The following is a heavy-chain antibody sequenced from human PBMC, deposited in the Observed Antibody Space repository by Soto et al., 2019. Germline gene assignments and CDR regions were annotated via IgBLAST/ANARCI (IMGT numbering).Heavy chain of an antibody. V-gene: IGHV3-66*01. CDR2: IYSGGST. Sequence: GGSLRLSCAASGFTVSSNYMSWVRQAPGKGLEWVSVIYSGGSTYYADSVKGRFTISRDNSKNTLYLQMNSLRAEDTAVYYCARASWGRPNWFDPWGQGTLVTVSS. J-gene: IGHJ5*02. D-gene: IGHD7-27*01. CDR1: GFTVSSNY. CDR3: ARASWGRPNWFDP.